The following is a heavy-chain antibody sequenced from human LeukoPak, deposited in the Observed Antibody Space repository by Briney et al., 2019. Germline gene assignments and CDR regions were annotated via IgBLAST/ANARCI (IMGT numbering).Heavy chain of an antibody. CDR3: ARDNSGFPE. V-gene: IGHV3-20*04. Sequence: GGSLRLSCAASGFTFSDYYMSWVRQAPGKGLEWVSGINWSGGSTGYADSVKGRFTISRDNAKNSLYLQMSSLRAEDTALYYCARDNSGFPEWGQGTLVTVSS. CDR2: INWSGGST. D-gene: IGHD3-22*01. J-gene: IGHJ4*02. CDR1: GFTFSDYY.